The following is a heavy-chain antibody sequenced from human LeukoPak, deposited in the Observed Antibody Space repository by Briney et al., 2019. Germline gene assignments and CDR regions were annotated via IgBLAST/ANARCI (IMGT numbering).Heavy chain of an antibody. J-gene: IGHJ4*02. D-gene: IGHD5-18*01. Sequence: GGSLRLSCAASGFTFSSDAMSWVRQAPGKGLEWVSAISGSGGSTYYADSVKGRFTISRDNSKNTLYLQMNSLRAEDTAVYYCARTQTEYSYGHPYCFDYWGQGTLVTVSS. CDR3: ARTQTEYSYGHPYCFDY. V-gene: IGHV3-23*01. CDR2: ISGSGGST. CDR1: GFTFSSDA.